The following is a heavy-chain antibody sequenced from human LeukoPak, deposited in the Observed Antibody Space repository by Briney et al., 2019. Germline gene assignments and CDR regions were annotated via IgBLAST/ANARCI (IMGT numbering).Heavy chain of an antibody. CDR1: GFTFSSYA. V-gene: IGHV3-30-3*01. J-gene: IGHJ4*02. Sequence: GRSLRLSCAASGFTFSSYAMHWVRQAPGKGLEWVAVISYDGSNKYYADSVKGRFTISRDNSKNTLYLQMNSLRAEDTAVHYCASALTMVRGVISDYWGQGTLVTVSS. D-gene: IGHD3-10*01. CDR2: ISYDGSNK. CDR3: ASALTMVRGVISDY.